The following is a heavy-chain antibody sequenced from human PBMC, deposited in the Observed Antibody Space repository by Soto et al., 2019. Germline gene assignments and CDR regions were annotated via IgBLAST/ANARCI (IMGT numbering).Heavy chain of an antibody. V-gene: IGHV4-31*03. J-gene: IGHJ5*02. Sequence: PSETLSLTCTVSGGSISSGGCYWSWIRQHPGKGLEWIGYIYYSGSTYYNPSLKSRVTISVDTSKNQFSLKLSSVTAADTAVYYCARSVRVVVAYWFDPWGQGTLVTVSS. D-gene: IGHD2-2*01. CDR2: IYYSGST. CDR1: GGSISSGGCY. CDR3: ARSVRVVVAYWFDP.